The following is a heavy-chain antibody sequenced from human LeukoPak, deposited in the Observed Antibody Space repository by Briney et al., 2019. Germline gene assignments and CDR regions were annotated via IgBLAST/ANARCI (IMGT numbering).Heavy chain of an antibody. Sequence: SETLSLTCAVYGGSFSGYYWSWIRQPPGKGLEWIGEINHSGSTNCNPSLKSRVTISVDTSKNQFSLKLSSVTAADTAVYYCARGTYDYVWGSYRFLPLKHAFDIWGQGTMVTVSS. D-gene: IGHD3-16*02. CDR3: ARGTYDYVWGSYRFLPLKHAFDI. V-gene: IGHV4-34*01. CDR1: GGSFSGYY. J-gene: IGHJ3*02. CDR2: INHSGST.